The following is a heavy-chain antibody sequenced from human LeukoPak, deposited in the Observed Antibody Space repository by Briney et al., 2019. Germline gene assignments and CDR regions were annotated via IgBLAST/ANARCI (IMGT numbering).Heavy chain of an antibody. CDR3: AREYSSSWYVDY. Sequence: GGSLRLSCPASRFTFSTYGMHWVRQAPGKGLEWVSSISSSSYIYYADSVKGRFTISRDNAKNSLYLQMNSLRAEDTAVYYCAREYSSSWYVDYWGQGTLVTVSS. J-gene: IGHJ4*02. D-gene: IGHD6-13*01. CDR2: ISSSSYI. V-gene: IGHV3-21*01. CDR1: RFTFSTYG.